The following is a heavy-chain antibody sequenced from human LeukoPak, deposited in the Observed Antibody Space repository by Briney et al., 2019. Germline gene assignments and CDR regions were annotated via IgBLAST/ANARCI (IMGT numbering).Heavy chain of an antibody. CDR3: AKVRDTREWYKDAFDV. J-gene: IGHJ3*01. V-gene: IGHV3-23*01. Sequence: PGGSLRLSCAASGFTFSSYAMSWVRQAPGKGLEWVSAITGTGGHTYYVASVQGRFTVSRDNSRNTLYLQVSSLRGEDSAIYYCAKVRDTREWYKDAFDVWGQGTRVTVSS. CDR1: GFTFSSYA. D-gene: IGHD3-3*01. CDR2: ITGTGGHT.